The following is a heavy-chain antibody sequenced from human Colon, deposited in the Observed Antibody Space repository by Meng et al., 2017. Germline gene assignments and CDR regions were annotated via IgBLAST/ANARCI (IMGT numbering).Heavy chain of an antibody. D-gene: IGHD2-21*01. CDR1: GFTFSSYS. J-gene: IGHJ1*01. CDR2: IKYDDGVK. V-gene: IGHV3-7*01. Sequence: GESLKISCAASGFTFSSYSMNWVRQAPGKGLEWVAGIKYDDGVKGYVDSVRGRFTISRDNTKNSLYLQLNSLRAEDTAVYYCATTNALTYWGPGTRVTVSS. CDR3: ATTNALTY.